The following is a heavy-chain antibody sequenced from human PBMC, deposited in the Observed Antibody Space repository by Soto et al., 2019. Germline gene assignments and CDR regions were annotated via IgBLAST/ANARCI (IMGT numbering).Heavy chain of an antibody. V-gene: IGHV3-48*02. J-gene: IGHJ4*02. Sequence: VGSLRLSCAASGFTFSSYSMNWVRQAPGKGLEWVSYIGSSSKSTMYYTDSVRGRFTISRDNAKNSLYLQMNSLRDEDTAVYYCARDYFGSRNYHDPFEYWGQGTLVNVSS. D-gene: IGHD3-10*01. CDR2: IGSSSKSTM. CDR3: ARDYFGSRNYHDPFEY. CDR1: GFTFSSYS.